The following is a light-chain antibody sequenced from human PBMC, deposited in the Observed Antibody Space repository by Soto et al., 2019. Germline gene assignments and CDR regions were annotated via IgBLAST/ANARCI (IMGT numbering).Light chain of an antibody. V-gene: IGKV1-39*01. Sequence: DIQMTQSPSSLSASVGDRVTITCRASQSISNYLNWYQQKPGTAPKRLIYTASSLQSGVPSRFSGSGSGTDFTLTISSLQPEDFATYYCQQSHSTPLTFGGGTKVEIK. CDR3: QQSHSTPLT. CDR2: TAS. CDR1: QSISNY. J-gene: IGKJ4*01.